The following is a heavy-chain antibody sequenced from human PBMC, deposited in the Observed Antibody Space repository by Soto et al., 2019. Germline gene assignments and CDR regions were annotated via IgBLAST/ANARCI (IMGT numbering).Heavy chain of an antibody. CDR3: VKGNQLLRYYFEY. D-gene: IGHD2-2*01. CDR2: ITSNGDNT. Sequence: GALRLSCSASGFTFSNFAMHWVRQAPGKGLEYVSGITSNGDNTYHADSVQGRFTISRDNSKSTLYLQMTSLRVEDTAVYYCVKGNQLLRYYFEYWGRGALVTVSS. CDR1: GFTFSNFA. V-gene: IGHV3-64D*06. J-gene: IGHJ4*02.